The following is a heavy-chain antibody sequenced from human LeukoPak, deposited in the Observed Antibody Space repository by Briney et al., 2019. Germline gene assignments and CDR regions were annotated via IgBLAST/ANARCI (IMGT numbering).Heavy chain of an antibody. CDR1: GYSFTSYW. CDR3: ARHGSITMIRGAIDI. J-gene: IGHJ3*02. CDR2: IYPGDSDT. Sequence: GESLKISCKGSGYSFTSYWIGWVRQMPGKGLEWMGIIYPGDSDTRYSPSFQGQVTISADKSISTAYLQWSSLKASDTAMYYCARHGSITMIRGAIDIWGQGTMVTVSS. V-gene: IGHV5-51*01. D-gene: IGHD3-22*01.